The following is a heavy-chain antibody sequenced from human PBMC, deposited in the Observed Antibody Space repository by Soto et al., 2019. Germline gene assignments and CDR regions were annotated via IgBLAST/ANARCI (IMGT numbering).Heavy chain of an antibody. CDR1: GYTLTELF. J-gene: IGHJ4*02. CDR2: FDPEDGET. D-gene: IGHD3-10*01. CDR3: ATYYYGSGSPAFDY. Sequence: ASVKVSCQVSGYTLTELFMHWVRQAPGKGLEWMGGFDPEDGETIYAQKFQGRVTMTEDTSTDTAYMELSSLRSEDTAVYYCATYYYGSGSPAFDYWGQGTLVTVSS. V-gene: IGHV1-24*01.